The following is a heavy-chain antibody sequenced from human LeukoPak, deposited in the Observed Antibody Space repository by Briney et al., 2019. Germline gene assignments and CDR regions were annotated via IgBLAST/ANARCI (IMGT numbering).Heavy chain of an antibody. Sequence: ASVKVSCKVSGYTLTELSMHWVRQAPGKGLEWMGGFDPEDGETIYAQKFQGRVTMTEDTSTDTAYMELSSLRSEDTAVYYCATRLTTYYYGSGGHAFDIWGQGTMVTVSS. CDR1: GYTLTELS. D-gene: IGHD3-10*01. J-gene: IGHJ3*02. CDR2: FDPEDGET. V-gene: IGHV1-24*01. CDR3: ATRLTTYYYGSGGHAFDI.